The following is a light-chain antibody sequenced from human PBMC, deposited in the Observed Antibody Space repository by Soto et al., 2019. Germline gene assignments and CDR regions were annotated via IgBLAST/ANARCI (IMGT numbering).Light chain of an antibody. J-gene: IGKJ2*01. CDR2: AAS. V-gene: IGKV1-39*01. Sequence: DIQMTQSPSSLSASVGDRVSITCRASQSISNYLNWYQHKPGKAPELLIYAASSLQSGVPSRFSGSGSGTDFTLTISSLQPADFATYYCQQSYSTPVFGQGTELEIK. CDR1: QSISNY. CDR3: QQSYSTPV.